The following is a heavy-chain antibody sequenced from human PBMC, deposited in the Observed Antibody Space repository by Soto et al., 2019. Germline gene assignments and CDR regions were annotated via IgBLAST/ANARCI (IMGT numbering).Heavy chain of an antibody. Sequence: SETLSLTCTVSGGSVSSGIYYWSWIRQPPGKGLEWIGHIYYSGSTNYNPSLKSRVTISVDTSKNQFSLKLSSVTAADTAVYYCAREASSGWYPLGGFDYWGQGTLVTVSS. CDR2: IYYSGST. CDR3: AREASSGWYPLGGFDY. CDR1: GGSVSSGIYY. V-gene: IGHV4-61*01. J-gene: IGHJ4*02. D-gene: IGHD6-19*01.